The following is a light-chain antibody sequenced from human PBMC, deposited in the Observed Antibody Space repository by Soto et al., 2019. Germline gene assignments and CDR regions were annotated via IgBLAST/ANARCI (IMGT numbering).Light chain of an antibody. CDR3: QSYDSGLSGRV. Sequence: QSVLTQPPSVSGAPGQRVTISCIGSTSNIGAGYDVHWYQQLPGTAPKLLIYGNTNRPSGVPDRFSGSKSGTSASLAITGLQAEDEADYYCQSYDSGLSGRVFGGGTKLTVL. J-gene: IGLJ3*02. CDR1: TSNIGAGYD. V-gene: IGLV1-40*01. CDR2: GNT.